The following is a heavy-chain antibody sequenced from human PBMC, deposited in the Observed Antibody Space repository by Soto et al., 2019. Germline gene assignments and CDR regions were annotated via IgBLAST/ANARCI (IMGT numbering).Heavy chain of an antibody. Sequence: QLQLQESGPGLVKPSETLSLTCTVAGGSISSRSYYWGWIRQPPGKGLEWIGSLYYSGSTYYNPSLKSRVTLSIDTSKNQFSQKLSSVNAADTAVYYCARLAYCGGDCYSFSFDYWGQGTLVTVSS. CDR3: ARLAYCGGDCYSFSFDY. J-gene: IGHJ4*02. CDR1: GGSISSRSYY. D-gene: IGHD2-21*02. CDR2: LYYSGST. V-gene: IGHV4-39*01.